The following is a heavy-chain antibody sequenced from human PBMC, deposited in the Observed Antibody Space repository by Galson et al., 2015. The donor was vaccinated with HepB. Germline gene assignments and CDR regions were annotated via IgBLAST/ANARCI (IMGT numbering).Heavy chain of an antibody. CDR3: ASRGTYYFHPD. CDR2: ISGSGDNT. J-gene: IGHJ4*02. D-gene: IGHD1-26*01. Sequence: SLRLSCAASGFIFSTYAMSWVRQAPGKGLEWVSAISGSGDNTYYADSVKGRFTISRDNSKNTLYLQMNSLRAEDTAVYYCASRGTYYFHPDWGQGTLVTVSS. V-gene: IGHV3-23*01. CDR1: GFIFSTYA.